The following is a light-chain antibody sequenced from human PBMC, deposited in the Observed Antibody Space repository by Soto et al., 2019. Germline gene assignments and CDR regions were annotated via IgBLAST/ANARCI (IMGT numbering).Light chain of an antibody. J-gene: IGKJ1*01. CDR3: QQYNNWPRT. CDR2: GAS. CDR1: QSVRNN. V-gene: IGKV3-15*01. Sequence: EIVMTQSPATLSVSPGERATLSCRASQSVRNNLAWYQQKPGQAPRLLIYGASTRATGIPARFSGSGSGTEFTLTISSLQSEDFALYYCQQYNNWPRTFGQGTKVDIK.